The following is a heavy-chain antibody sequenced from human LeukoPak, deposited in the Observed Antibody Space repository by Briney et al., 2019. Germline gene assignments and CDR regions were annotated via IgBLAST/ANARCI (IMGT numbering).Heavy chain of an antibody. J-gene: IGHJ5*02. Sequence: ASVKVSCKASGYTFTGYYMHWVRQAPGQGLGWMGLINPNSGGTNYAQKFQGRVTMTRDTSISTAYMELSRLRSDDTAVYYCARVGPRNARYGDIIWFDPWGQGTLVTVSS. CDR1: GYTFTGYY. CDR2: INPNSGGT. CDR3: ARVGPRNARYGDIIWFDP. D-gene: IGHD4-17*01. V-gene: IGHV1-2*02.